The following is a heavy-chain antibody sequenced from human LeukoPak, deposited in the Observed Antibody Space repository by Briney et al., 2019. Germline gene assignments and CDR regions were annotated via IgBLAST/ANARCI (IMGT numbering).Heavy chain of an antibody. CDR3: ARVYRSSSGRALDY. D-gene: IGHD6-6*01. Sequence: SGGSLRLSCAASGLTFSTYWMSWVRQAPGKGLEWVANIKQDGSEKYYVDSVKGRFTISRDNAKNSLYLQMNSLRAEDTAVYYCARVYRSSSGRALDYWGQGTLVTVSS. J-gene: IGHJ4*02. V-gene: IGHV3-7*01. CDR2: IKQDGSEK. CDR1: GLTFSTYW.